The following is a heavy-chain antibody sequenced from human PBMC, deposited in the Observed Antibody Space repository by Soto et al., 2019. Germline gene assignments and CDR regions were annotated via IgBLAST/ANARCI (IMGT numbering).Heavy chain of an antibody. CDR2: IFDSGSA. V-gene: IGHV4-31*02. CDR3: ARGSGYYRNFDS. CDR1: GGSITSGGYS. D-gene: IGHD3-3*01. Sequence: QVQLQESGPGLVKPSQTLSLTCYVSGGSITSGGYSWTWIRHQPGKALQWIGYIFDSGSAYYNPSHKRRLTISVDTGKHLFFLELSSVTAADTAVYYCARGSGYYRNFDSWGQGTLVSVSS. J-gene: IGHJ4*02.